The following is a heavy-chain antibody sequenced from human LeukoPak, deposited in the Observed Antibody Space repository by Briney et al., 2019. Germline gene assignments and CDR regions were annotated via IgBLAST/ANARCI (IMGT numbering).Heavy chain of an antibody. CDR1: GGSFSGYY. D-gene: IGHD3-10*01. J-gene: IGHJ4*02. V-gene: IGHV4-34*01. CDR3: ARGKRYYYGSGSYPFDY. Sequence: PSETLSLTCAVYGGSFSGYYWSWIRQPPGKGLKWIGEINHSGSTNYNPSLKSRVTISVDTSKNQFSLKLSSVTAADTAVYYCARGKRYYYGSGSYPFDYWGQGTLVTVSS. CDR2: INHSGST.